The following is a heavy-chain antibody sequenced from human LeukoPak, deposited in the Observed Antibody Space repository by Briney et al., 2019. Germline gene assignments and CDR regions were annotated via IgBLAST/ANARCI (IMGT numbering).Heavy chain of an antibody. J-gene: IGHJ6*03. CDR2: IKEDVNEK. Sequence: GGSLRLPCAASGFTFSIYWMNWVRQAPGKGLEWVANIKEDVNEKYYVDFVKGRFTISRDNAKNSLFLEINSLRAEDTAVYYCARVIHNPPGSAYYYMDVWGKGTTVTVSS. D-gene: IGHD5-18*01. CDR3: ARVIHNPPGSAYYYMDV. CDR1: GFTFSIYW. V-gene: IGHV3-7*01.